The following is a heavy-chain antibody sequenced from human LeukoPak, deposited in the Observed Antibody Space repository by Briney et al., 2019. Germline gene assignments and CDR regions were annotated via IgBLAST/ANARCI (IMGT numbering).Heavy chain of an antibody. Sequence: GGSLRLSCAASGFTFSSYAMNWVRQAPGKGLEWVSAISAGGGSTYYADSVKGRFTISRDNSKNTLYLQMNSLRAEDTAVYFCARSSSGWDYFDYWGQGTLVTVSS. CDR3: ARSSSGWDYFDY. V-gene: IGHV3-23*01. CDR2: ISAGGGST. J-gene: IGHJ4*02. D-gene: IGHD6-19*01. CDR1: GFTFSSYA.